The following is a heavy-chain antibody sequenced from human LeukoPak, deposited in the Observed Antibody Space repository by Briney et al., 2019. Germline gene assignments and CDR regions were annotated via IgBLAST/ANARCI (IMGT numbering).Heavy chain of an antibody. D-gene: IGHD2-2*01. Sequence: ASVKVSCKASGYTFTSYYMHWVRQAPGQGLEWMGIINPSGGSTSYAQKFQGRVTMTRDTSTSTVYMELSSPRSEDTAVYYCARELWDCSSTSCTRVYRDWGQGTLVTVSS. V-gene: IGHV1-46*01. CDR3: ARELWDCSSTSCTRVYRD. CDR1: GYTFTSYY. J-gene: IGHJ4*02. CDR2: INPSGGST.